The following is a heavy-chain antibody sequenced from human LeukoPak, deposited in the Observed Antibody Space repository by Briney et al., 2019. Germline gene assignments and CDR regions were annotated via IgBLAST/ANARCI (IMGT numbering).Heavy chain of an antibody. CDR3: VKESGAVFGPDYFDS. Sequence: ASVKVSCKASGYTFTSYDINWVRQATGQGLEWMGWMNPNSGNTGYAQKFQGRVAMTRDNSITTAYMELSSLRSEDTAVYYCVKESGAVFGPDYFDSWGQGTLVTVSS. CDR2: MNPNSGNT. CDR1: GYTFTSYD. V-gene: IGHV1-8*01. D-gene: IGHD6-19*01. J-gene: IGHJ4*02.